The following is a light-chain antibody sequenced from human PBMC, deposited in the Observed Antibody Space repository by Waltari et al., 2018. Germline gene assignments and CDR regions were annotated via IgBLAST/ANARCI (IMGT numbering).Light chain of an antibody. CDR2: DAS. CDR3: QHYNNRPYT. J-gene: IGKJ2*01. V-gene: IGKV1-33*01. Sequence: DTQITHSSSSLCDPCCGRVTITCRASKEIRKNLSWFQVRPGKAPKLLIYDASNLEAGVPSRFSGTGSGTEFSLTISSLQPEDSATYYCQHYNNRPYTFSRGTKLQIK. CDR1: KEIRKN.